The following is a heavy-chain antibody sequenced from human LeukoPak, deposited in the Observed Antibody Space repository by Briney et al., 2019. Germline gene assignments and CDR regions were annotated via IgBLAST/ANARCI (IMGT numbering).Heavy chain of an antibody. CDR1: GYSFTDYY. CDR2: INPNSGGT. J-gene: IGHJ4*02. CDR3: ASEAYYYDSSGYYKY. D-gene: IGHD3-22*01. Sequence: ASVKVSCKASGYSFTDYYMHWVRQAPGQGLEWMGWINPNSGGTNYAQKFQGRVTMTRDTSISTAYMELSRLRSDDTAVYYCASEAYYYDSSGYYKYWGQGTLVTVSS. V-gene: IGHV1-2*02.